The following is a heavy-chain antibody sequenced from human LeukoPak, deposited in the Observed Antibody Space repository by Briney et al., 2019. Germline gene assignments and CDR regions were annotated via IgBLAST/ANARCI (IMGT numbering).Heavy chain of an antibody. Sequence: SETLSLTCTVSGGSISSYYWSWIRQPPGKGLEWIGYIYYSGSTNYNPSLKSRVTISVDTSKDQFSLKLSSVTAADTAVYYCARSELDTGIAAAGTESAFDIRGQGTMVTVSS. J-gene: IGHJ3*02. CDR1: GGSISSYY. D-gene: IGHD6-13*01. CDR2: IYYSGST. V-gene: IGHV4-59*01. CDR3: ARSELDTGIAAAGTESAFDI.